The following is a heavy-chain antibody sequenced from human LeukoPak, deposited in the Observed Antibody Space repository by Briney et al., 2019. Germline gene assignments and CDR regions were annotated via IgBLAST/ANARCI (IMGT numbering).Heavy chain of an antibody. CDR3: ARWPAAAGNDY. CDR1: GGSVSSGSYY. Sequence: SETLSLTCTVSGGSVSSGSYYWSWIRQPPGKGLEWIGYIYYSGSTNYNPSLKSRVTISVDTSKNQFSLKLSSVTAADTAVYYCARWPAAAGNDYWGQGTLVTVSS. J-gene: IGHJ4*02. CDR2: IYYSGST. V-gene: IGHV4-61*01. D-gene: IGHD6-13*01.